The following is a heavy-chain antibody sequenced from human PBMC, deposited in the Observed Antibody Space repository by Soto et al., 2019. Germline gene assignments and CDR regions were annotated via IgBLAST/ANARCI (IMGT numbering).Heavy chain of an antibody. V-gene: IGHV3-66*01. D-gene: IGHD3-10*01. CDR1: GFSVSSNY. J-gene: IGHJ4*02. CDR2: INSKGNT. Sequence: EVQLVESGGGLVQPGGSLRLSCAACGFSVSSNYMSWVRQAPGKGLEWVSFINSKGNTHYADSVKGRSTIPRDRSNNTLYLPMNGLRGEATVVYYCATPQGTKYWGQGTLVTVSS. CDR3: ATPQGTKY.